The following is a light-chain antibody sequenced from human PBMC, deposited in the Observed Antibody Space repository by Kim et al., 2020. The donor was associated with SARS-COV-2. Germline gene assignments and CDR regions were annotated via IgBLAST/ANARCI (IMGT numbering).Light chain of an antibody. CDR3: PAWDSSTVV. CDR2: QDT. J-gene: IGLJ2*01. Sequence: SYELTQPPSVSVSPEQTASITCSGDTLGDKYAFWYQQKPGQSPVLVIYQDTKRPSGIPERFSGSNSGNTATLTISGTLPMDEADYYCPAWDSSTVVFGGG. CDR1: TLGDKY. V-gene: IGLV3-1*01.